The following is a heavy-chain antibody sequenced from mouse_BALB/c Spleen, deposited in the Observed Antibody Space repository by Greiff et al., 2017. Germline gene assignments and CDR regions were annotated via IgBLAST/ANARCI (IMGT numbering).Heavy chain of an antibody. Sequence: DVKVEESGGGLVQPGGSRKLSCAASGFTFSSFGMHWVRQAPEKGLEWVAYISSGSSTIYYADTVKGRFTISRDNPKNTLFLQMTSLRSEDTAMYYCARYPGYAMDYWGQGTSVTVSS. CDR3: ARYPGYAMDY. J-gene: IGHJ4*01. CDR1: GFTFSSFG. CDR2: ISSGSSTI. V-gene: IGHV5-17*02.